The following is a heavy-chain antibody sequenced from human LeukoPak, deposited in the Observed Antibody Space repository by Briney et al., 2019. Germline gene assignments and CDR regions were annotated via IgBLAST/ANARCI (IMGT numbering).Heavy chain of an antibody. J-gene: IGHJ5*02. CDR2: INHSGST. CDR3: ARVGSQYYYGSGSYPSRLGGWFDP. CDR1: GGSISSGNYY. D-gene: IGHD3-10*01. V-gene: IGHV4-39*07. Sequence: SETLSLTCTVSGGSISSGNYYWAWIRQPPGKGLEWIGEINHSGSTNYNPSLKSRVTISVDTSKNQFSLKLSSVTAADTAVYYCARVGSQYYYGSGSYPSRLGGWFDPWGQGTLVTVSS.